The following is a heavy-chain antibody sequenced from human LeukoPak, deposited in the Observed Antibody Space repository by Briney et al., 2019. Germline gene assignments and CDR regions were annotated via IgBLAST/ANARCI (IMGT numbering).Heavy chain of an antibody. V-gene: IGHV4-39*07. CDR2: ISHSGTT. CDR1: GGSISSSSYY. CDR3: ARVHNSGFPLDWFDP. J-gene: IGHJ5*02. D-gene: IGHD6-19*01. Sequence: PSETLSLTCTVSGGSISSSSYYWGWIRQPPGKGLEWIGSISHSGTTYYNPSLNSRVTISVDTSKNQFSLKLNSVTATDTAVYFCARVHNSGFPLDWFDPWGQGTLVTVSS.